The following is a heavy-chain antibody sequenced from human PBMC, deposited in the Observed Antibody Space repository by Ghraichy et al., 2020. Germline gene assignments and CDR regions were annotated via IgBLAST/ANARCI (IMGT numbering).Heavy chain of an antibody. CDR2: IYDNGNI. D-gene: IGHD3-16*02. J-gene: IGHJ4*02. CDR3: ASSPFVWGSYRPNYSFDS. CDR1: GGSISSKY. Sequence: SETLSLTCSVSGGSISSKYWSWIRQPPGKGLGWIGCIYDNGNINYNPSLKSRVTVSRDTSRNQFSLKVTSVTAADTAVYYCASSPFVWGSYRPNYSFDSWGQGTLVTVSS. V-gene: IGHV4-59*01.